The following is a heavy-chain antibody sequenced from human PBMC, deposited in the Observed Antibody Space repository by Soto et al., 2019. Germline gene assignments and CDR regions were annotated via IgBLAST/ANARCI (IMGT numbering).Heavy chain of an antibody. D-gene: IGHD2-2*01. Sequence: ASVKVSCKASGYTFTSYAMHWVRQAPGQRLEWMGVINPSGGSTSYAQNFQGRVTMTRDTSTSTVYMELSSLRSEDTAVYYCVREGGAGSTTQSDAFDIWGQGTMVTVSS. CDR3: VREGGAGSTTQSDAFDI. J-gene: IGHJ3*02. CDR2: INPSGGST. CDR1: GYTFTSYA. V-gene: IGHV1-46*03.